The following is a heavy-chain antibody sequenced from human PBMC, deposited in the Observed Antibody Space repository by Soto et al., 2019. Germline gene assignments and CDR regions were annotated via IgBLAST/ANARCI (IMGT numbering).Heavy chain of an antibody. CDR3: ARGDYGDYPHYYYYMDV. D-gene: IGHD4-17*01. CDR1: GGSISSYY. J-gene: IGHJ6*03. Sequence: QVQLQESGPGLVKPSETLSLTCTVSGGSISSYYWSWIRQPPGKGLEWIGYIYYSGSTNYNPSLKSRVTISVDTSENQFSLKLSSVTAADTAVYYCARGDYGDYPHYYYYMDVWGKGTTVTVSS. V-gene: IGHV4-59*01. CDR2: IYYSGST.